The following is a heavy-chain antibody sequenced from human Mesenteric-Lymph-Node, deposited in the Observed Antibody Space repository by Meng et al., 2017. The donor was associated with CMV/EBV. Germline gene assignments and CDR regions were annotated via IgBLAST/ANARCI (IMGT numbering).Heavy chain of an antibody. D-gene: IGHD2-2*01. CDR3: ARDSGPYCSSTSCQRNWFDP. CDR1: GGSFSGYY. CDR2: INHSGST. V-gene: IGHV4-34*01. Sequence: SETLSLTCAVYGGSFSGYYWSWTRQPPGKGLEWLGEINHSGSTNYNPSLKSRVTISVDTSKNQFSLKLSSVTAADTAVYYCARDSGPYCSSTSCQRNWFDPWGQGTLVTVSS. J-gene: IGHJ5*02.